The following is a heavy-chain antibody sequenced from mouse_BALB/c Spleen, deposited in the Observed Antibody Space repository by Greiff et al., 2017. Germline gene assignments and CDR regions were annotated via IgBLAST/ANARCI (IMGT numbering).Heavy chain of an antibody. J-gene: IGHJ4*01. D-gene: IGHD2-4*01. CDR2: INPSTGYT. Sequence: VHLVESGAELAKPGASVKMSCKASGYTFTSYWMHWVKQRPGQGLEWIGYINPSTGYTEYNQKFKDKATLTADKSSSTAYMQLSSLTSEDSAVYYCARDDYDYAMDYWGQGTSVTVSS. CDR3: ARDDYDYAMDY. V-gene: IGHV1-7*01. CDR1: GYTFTSYW.